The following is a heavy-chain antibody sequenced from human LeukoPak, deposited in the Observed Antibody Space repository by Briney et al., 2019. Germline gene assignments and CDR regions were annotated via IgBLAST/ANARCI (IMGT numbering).Heavy chain of an antibody. CDR2: INHSGST. J-gene: IGHJ4*02. CDR1: GGSFSDYY. D-gene: IGHD6-6*01. Sequence: SETLSLTCAVYGGSFSDYYWSWIRQPPGKGLEWIGEINHSGSTNYNPSLKRRVTISVDTSKNQFSRKLSSVTAADTAVYYCAGSIAARPLDYWGQGTLVTVSS. V-gene: IGHV4-34*01. CDR3: AGSIAARPLDY.